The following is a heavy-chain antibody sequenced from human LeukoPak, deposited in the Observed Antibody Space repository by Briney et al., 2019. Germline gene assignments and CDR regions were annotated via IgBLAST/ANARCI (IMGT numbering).Heavy chain of an antibody. Sequence: GGSLRLSCAASGFTFSSSSMSWIRQAPGKGLEWVSVISGSGGSTDYADSVKGRFTISRDNSKNTLYLQMNSLRAEDTAVYYCAKGSGWYVWGQGTLVTVSS. J-gene: IGHJ4*02. CDR2: ISGSGGST. D-gene: IGHD6-19*01. CDR3: AKGSGWYV. V-gene: IGHV3-23*01. CDR1: GFTFSSSS.